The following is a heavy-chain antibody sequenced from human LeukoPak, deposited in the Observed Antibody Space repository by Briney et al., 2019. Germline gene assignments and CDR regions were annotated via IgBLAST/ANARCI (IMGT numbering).Heavy chain of an antibody. CDR1: GFPFSSYG. CDR2: IWSDGSNK. Sequence: PGRSLRLSCAASGFPFSSYGTHWVRQAPGEGLEWVAVIWSDGSNKYYGDSVKGRFTISRDNSKNTLYLQMNSLRVEDTAIYYCVKPRGYCSSTSCNTQLYWYFDLWGRGTLVTVSS. V-gene: IGHV3-33*06. D-gene: IGHD2-2*01. J-gene: IGHJ2*01. CDR3: VKPRGYCSSTSCNTQLYWYFDL.